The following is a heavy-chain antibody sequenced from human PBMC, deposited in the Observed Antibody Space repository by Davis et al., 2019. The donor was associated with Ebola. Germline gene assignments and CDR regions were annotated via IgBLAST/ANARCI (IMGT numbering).Heavy chain of an antibody. CDR2: ISYDGSNK. Sequence: GGSLRLSCAASGFTFSSYAMHWVRQAPGKGLEWVAVISYDGSNKYYADSVKGRFTISRDNSKNTLYLQMSSLRVEDTAVYYCARDRNWGCEYWGQGTLVTVSS. CDR1: GFTFSSYA. D-gene: IGHD7-27*01. CDR3: ARDRNWGCEY. V-gene: IGHV3-30*04. J-gene: IGHJ4*02.